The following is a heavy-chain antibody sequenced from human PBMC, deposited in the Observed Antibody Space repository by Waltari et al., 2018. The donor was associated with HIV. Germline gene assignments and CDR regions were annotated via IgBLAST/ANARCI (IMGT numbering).Heavy chain of an antibody. CDR2: ISGYNGNT. CDR1: GYTFSAYT. J-gene: IGHJ6*02. D-gene: IGHD3-10*01. Sequence: VQLVQSGAEMRKPGASVKVSCRASGYTFSAYTIRWVRQAPGQGLEWMGWISGYNGNTNYAQKFQGRGNMTTDTSTSTAHMELRSLRSDDTAVYYCARGVSIVRGVMIRGHMDVWGQGTTVTVSS. V-gene: IGHV1-18*01. CDR3: ARGVSIVRGVMIRGHMDV.